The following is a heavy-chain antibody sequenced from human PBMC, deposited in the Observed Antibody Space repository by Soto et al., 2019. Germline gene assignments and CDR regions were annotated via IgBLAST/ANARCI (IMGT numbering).Heavy chain of an antibody. Sequence: ASVKVSCKASGYTFTSYAMHWVRQAPGQRLEWMGWINAGNGNTKYSQKFQGRVTITRDTSASTAYMELSSLRSEDTAVYYCAVRGPLYCSGGSCYSGFDYWGQGTLVTVSS. CDR3: AVRGPLYCSGGSCYSGFDY. D-gene: IGHD2-15*01. CDR2: INAGNGNT. V-gene: IGHV1-3*01. CDR1: GYTFTSYA. J-gene: IGHJ4*02.